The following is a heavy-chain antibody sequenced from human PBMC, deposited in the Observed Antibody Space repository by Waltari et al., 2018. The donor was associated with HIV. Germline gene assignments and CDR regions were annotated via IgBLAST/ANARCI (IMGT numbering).Heavy chain of an antibody. Sequence: EVQLGVSEADLIQPGGSVSRPCATSVVRLSRERITWVCEAPGKGLEWISYISNSGNTIDYADSVKGRFTISRDNAKNSLSLQRHSLRAEDTDVDYCARARGYSYGYEDYWGQGALVTVSS. V-gene: IGHV3-48*04. D-gene: IGHD5-18*01. CDR2: ISNSGNTI. CDR3: ARARGYSYGYEDY. J-gene: IGHJ4*02. CDR1: VVRLSRER.